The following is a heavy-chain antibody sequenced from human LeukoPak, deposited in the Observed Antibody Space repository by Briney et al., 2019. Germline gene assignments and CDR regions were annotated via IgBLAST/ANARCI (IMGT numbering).Heavy chain of an antibody. CDR2: IYSGGST. CDR1: GFTVSSNY. D-gene: IGHD2-2*01. J-gene: IGHJ6*03. V-gene: IGHV3-53*01. CDR3: AKDLVPAATYYYYYYYMDV. Sequence: PGGSLRLSCAASGFTVSSNYMSWVRQAPGKGLEWVSVIYSGGSTYYADSVKGRFTISRDNSKNTLYLQMNSLRAEDTAVYYCAKDLVPAATYYYYYYYMDVWGKGTTVTISS.